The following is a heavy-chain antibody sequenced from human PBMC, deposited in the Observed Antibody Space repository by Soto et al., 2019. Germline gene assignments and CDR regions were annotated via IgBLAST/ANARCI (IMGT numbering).Heavy chain of an antibody. V-gene: IGHV1-69*13. J-gene: IGHJ6*02. Sequence: SVKVSCKASGGTFSSYAISWVRQAPGQGLEWMGGIIPLFGTANYAQKFQGRVTITADESTSTAYMELSSLRSEDTAVYYCARLTLSGHYGMDVRGQGTTVIVS. CDR1: GGTFSSYA. D-gene: IGHD1-1*01. CDR2: IIPLFGTA. CDR3: ARLTLSGHYGMDV.